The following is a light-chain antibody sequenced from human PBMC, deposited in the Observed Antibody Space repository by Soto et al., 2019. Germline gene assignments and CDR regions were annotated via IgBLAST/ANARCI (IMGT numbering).Light chain of an antibody. Sequence: QSALTQPASVSGSPGQSITISCTGTSSDVGGYHYVSWYQHHPGKAPKLMIYEVSNRPSGVSNRFSGSKSGNTASLAISGLQAEDEAEYYCTSYTSSSTLVFGGGTKLTVL. J-gene: IGLJ3*02. V-gene: IGLV2-14*01. CDR2: EVS. CDR1: SSDVGGYHY. CDR3: TSYTSSSTLV.